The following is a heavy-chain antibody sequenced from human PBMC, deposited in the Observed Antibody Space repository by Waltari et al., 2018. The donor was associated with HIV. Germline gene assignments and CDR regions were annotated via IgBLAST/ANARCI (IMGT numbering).Heavy chain of an antibody. Sequence: VRLVESGGALVRPGGALRLSCTASGFTVGNNSMTWVRQAAGKGLEWCATMYSGGTTCSADSVKGRFSTSRDTCKNILHLLMDSLRVDDTAVYYCAREVFYYDNSGHPGWFDPWGQGTLVAVSS. CDR1: GFTVGNNS. CDR3: AREVFYYDNSGHPGWFDP. J-gene: IGHJ5*02. CDR2: MYSGGTT. V-gene: IGHV3-66*01. D-gene: IGHD3-22*01.